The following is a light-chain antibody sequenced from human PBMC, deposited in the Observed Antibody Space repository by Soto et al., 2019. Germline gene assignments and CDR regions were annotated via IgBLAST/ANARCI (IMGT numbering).Light chain of an antibody. J-gene: IGLJ3*02. V-gene: IGLV7-46*01. CDR2: DTT. Sequence: QAVVTQEPSLTVSPGGTVTLTCASSTGGVTSDHYPYWFQQKPGQVPRTLIFDTTHKRSWTPARFSGSLLGGKAALILSGAQPEDEADYYRFLNFGGSAVFGGGTKLTVL. CDR1: TGGVTSDHY. CDR3: FLNFGGSAV.